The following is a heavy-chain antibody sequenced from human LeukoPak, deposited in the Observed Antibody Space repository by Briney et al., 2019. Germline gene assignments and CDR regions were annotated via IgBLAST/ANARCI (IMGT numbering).Heavy chain of an antibody. CDR2: ISSSSSTI. CDR3: ARGYCSSTSCLYDY. D-gene: IGHD2-2*01. Sequence: PGGSLRLSCAASGFTFSSYSMNWVRRAPGKGLEWVSYISSSSSTIYYADSVKGRFTISRDKAKNSLYLQMNSLRAEDTAVYYCARGYCSSTSCLYDYWGQGTLVTVSS. J-gene: IGHJ4*02. V-gene: IGHV3-48*01. CDR1: GFTFSSYS.